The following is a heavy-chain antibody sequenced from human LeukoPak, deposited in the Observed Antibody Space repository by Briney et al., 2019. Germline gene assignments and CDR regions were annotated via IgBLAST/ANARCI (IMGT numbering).Heavy chain of an antibody. CDR1: GYTFTSYG. CDR2: ISAYNGNT. V-gene: IGHV1-18*01. CDR3: AREGSGDYVGYYFDY. D-gene: IGHD4-17*01. J-gene: IGHJ4*02. Sequence: GASVKVSCKASGYTFTSYGIGWVRQAPGQGLEWMGWISAYNGNTNYAQKLQGRVTMTTDTSTSTAYMELRSLRSDDTAVYYCAREGSGDYVGYYFDYWGQGTLVTVSS.